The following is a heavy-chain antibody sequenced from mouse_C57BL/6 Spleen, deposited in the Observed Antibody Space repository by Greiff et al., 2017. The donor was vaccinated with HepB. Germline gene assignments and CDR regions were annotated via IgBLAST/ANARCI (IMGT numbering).Heavy chain of an antibody. J-gene: IGHJ3*01. CDR1: GYTFTDYE. V-gene: IGHV1-15*01. Sequence: VQLQQSGAELVRPGASVTLSCKASGYTFTDYEMHWVKQTPVHGLEWIGAIDPETGGTAYNQKFKGKAILTADKSSSTAYMELRSLTSEDSAVYYCTREGSNQAWFAYWGQGTLVTVSA. D-gene: IGHD2-5*01. CDR2: IDPETGGT. CDR3: TREGSNQAWFAY.